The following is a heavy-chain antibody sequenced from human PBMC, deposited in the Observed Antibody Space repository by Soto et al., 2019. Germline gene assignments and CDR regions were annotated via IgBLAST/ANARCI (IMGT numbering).Heavy chain of an antibody. V-gene: IGHV5-51*01. Sequence: GESLKISCKGSGYSFTSYWIGWVRQMPGKGLEWMGIIYPGDSDTRYSPSFQGQVTISADKSISTAYLQWRSLKASVTAFFYCVRRRSSRNAFDIWCKAIMGTLS. CDR3: VRRRSSRNAFDI. D-gene: IGHD6-13*01. CDR2: IYPGDSDT. CDR1: GYSFTSYW. J-gene: IGHJ3*02.